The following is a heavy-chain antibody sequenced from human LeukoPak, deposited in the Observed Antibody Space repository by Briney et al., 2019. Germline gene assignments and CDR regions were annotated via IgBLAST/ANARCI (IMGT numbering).Heavy chain of an antibody. D-gene: IGHD6-13*01. CDR3: ARGVYPMDV. Sequence: ASVKVSCKTSGYTFTSYGITWVRQAPGQGLEWMGWINPNSGGTNYAQKFQGRVTITADKSTSTAYMELSSLRSEDTAVYYCARGVYPMDVWGKGTTVTVSS. J-gene: IGHJ6*04. CDR1: GYTFTSYG. CDR2: INPNSGGT. V-gene: IGHV1-18*01.